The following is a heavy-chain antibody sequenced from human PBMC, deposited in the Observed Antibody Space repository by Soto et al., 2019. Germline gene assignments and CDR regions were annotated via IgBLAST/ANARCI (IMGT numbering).Heavy chain of an antibody. CDR1: GYTFPSST. D-gene: IGHD4-17*01. CDR3: AIADYGDDDY. J-gene: IGHJ4*02. Sequence: QVQLVQSGAEVKKPGASVKVSCKASGYTFPSSTISWLRQAPGQGLEWMGWIKAYSGNTNYAQKLQGRVTMTTDTSTNTAYMELGSLTSDDTAMHYCAIADYGDDDYWGQGTLVTVSS. V-gene: IGHV1-18*01. CDR2: IKAYSGNT.